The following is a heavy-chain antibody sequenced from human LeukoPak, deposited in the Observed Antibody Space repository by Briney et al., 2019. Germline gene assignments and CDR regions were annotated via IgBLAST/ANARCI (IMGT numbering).Heavy chain of an antibody. CDR3: ARAVDSSGFSSFQY. V-gene: IGHV4-38-2*02. CDR1: GHSIINSYY. J-gene: IGHJ1*01. D-gene: IGHD3-22*01. CDR2: IYHTGST. Sequence: SETLSLTCTVSGHSIINSYYWGWIRQPPGKGLEWIGSIYHTGSTYYNPSLKSRATISVDTSKNQFSLKVNSVTAADTAVYYCARAVDSSGFSSFQYWGQGTLVTVSS.